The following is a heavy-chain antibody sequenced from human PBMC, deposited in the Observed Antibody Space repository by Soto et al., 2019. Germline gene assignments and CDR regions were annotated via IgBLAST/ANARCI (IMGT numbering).Heavy chain of an antibody. CDR3: ANGPHYDILTGLFDY. V-gene: IGHV3-23*01. J-gene: IGHJ4*02. CDR1: GFTFSSYA. Sequence: GGSLRLSCAASGFTFSSYAMSWFRQAPGKGLEWVSAISGSGGSTYYADSVKGRFTISRDNSKNTLYLQMNSLRAEDTAVYYCANGPHYDILTGLFDYWGQGTLVTVSS. D-gene: IGHD3-9*01. CDR2: ISGSGGST.